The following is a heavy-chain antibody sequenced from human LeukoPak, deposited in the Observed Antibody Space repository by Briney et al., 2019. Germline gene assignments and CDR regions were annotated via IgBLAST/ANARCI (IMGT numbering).Heavy chain of an antibody. CDR1: GFTFSSYS. Sequence: GGSLRLSCAASGFTFSSYSMNWVRQAPGKGLEWVSSISSSNSYIYYADSVKGRFTISRDNAKNSLYLQMNSLRAEDTAVYYCARGGPKDAFDIWGQGTMVTVSS. J-gene: IGHJ3*02. CDR3: ARGGPKDAFDI. CDR2: ISSSNSYI. D-gene: IGHD5-12*01. V-gene: IGHV3-21*01.